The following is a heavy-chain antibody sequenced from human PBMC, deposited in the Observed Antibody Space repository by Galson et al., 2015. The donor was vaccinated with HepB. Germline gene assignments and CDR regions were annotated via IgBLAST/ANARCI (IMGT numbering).Heavy chain of an antibody. D-gene: IGHD1/OR15-1a*01. CDR2: INSDGSNR. V-gene: IGHV3-74*01. CDR1: GFTFSNYW. Sequence: SLRLSCAASGFTFSNYWLYWVRQAPGKGLVWVSRINSDGSNRIYADSVKGRFTISRDNAKSTLFLQMNSLRVEDTAVYYCVRAREQEAYYQYGLDVWGQGTTVTVSS. CDR3: VRAREQEAYYQYGLDV. J-gene: IGHJ6*02.